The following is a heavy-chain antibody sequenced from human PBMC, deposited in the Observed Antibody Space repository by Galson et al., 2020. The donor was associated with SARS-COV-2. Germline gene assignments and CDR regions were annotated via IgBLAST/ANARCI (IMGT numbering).Heavy chain of an antibody. J-gene: IGHJ4*02. Sequence: GESLKISCAASGFIFTTYEMNWVRQAPGKGLEWVSYISSSGTTIYYADSVKGRFTISRDNAKNSLYLQMNSLRAEDTAVYYCASGDSSGWYAPLDYWGQGTLVTVSS. V-gene: IGHV3-48*03. D-gene: IGHD6-19*01. CDR2: ISSSGTTI. CDR3: ASGDSSGWYAPLDY. CDR1: GFIFTTYE.